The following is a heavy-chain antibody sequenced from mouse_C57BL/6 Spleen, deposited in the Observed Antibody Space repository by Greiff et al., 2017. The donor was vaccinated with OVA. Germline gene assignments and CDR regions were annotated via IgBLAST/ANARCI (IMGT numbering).Heavy chain of an antibody. J-gene: IGHJ4*01. CDR1: GYTFTSYW. CDR2: IHPNSGST. Sequence: QVHVKQPGAELVKPGASVKLSCKASGYTFTSYWMHWVKQRPGQGLEWIGMIHPNSGSTNYNEKFKSKATLTVDKSSSTAYMQLSSLTSEDSAVYYCARWPEYYAMDYWGQGTSVTVSS. V-gene: IGHV1-64*01. CDR3: ARWPEYYAMDY.